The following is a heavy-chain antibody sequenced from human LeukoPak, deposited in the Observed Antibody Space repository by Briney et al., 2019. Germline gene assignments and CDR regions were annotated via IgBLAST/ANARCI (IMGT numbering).Heavy chain of an antibody. D-gene: IGHD6-19*01. CDR2: IYYSGST. J-gene: IGHJ6*03. CDR3: ARGQWRSYYYYMDV. Sequence: PSETLSLTCTVSGGPISSYYWSWIRQPPGKGLEWIGYIYYSGSTNYNPSLKSRVTISVDKSKNRFSLKLSSVTAADTAVYYCARGQWRSYYYYMDVWGKGTTVTVSS. CDR1: GGPISSYY. V-gene: IGHV4-59*01.